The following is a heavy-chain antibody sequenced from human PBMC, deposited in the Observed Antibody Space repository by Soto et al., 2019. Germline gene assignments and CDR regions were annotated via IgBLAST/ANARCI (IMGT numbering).Heavy chain of an antibody. Sequence: EVQLLESGGGLVQPGGSLRLSCAASGFTFSSFAMNWVRQAPGKGLEWVSGITGGGDSTFYADSVKGRFTISRVKSKNTVYLQMNRLRAEDTAVYYCVKKIAGTTTSGAYWYFDLWGRGTLVTVSS. D-gene: IGHD1-26*01. V-gene: IGHV3-23*01. CDR3: VKKIAGTTTSGAYWYFDL. CDR1: GFTFSSFA. CDR2: ITGGGDST. J-gene: IGHJ2*01.